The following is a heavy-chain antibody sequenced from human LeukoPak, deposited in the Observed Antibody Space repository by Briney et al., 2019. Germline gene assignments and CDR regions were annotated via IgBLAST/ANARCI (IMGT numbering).Heavy chain of an antibody. Sequence: GASVKVSCKASGGTFSSYAISWVRQAPGQGLEWMGGIIPIFGIANYAQKFQGRVTITADKSTSTAYMELSSLRSEDTAVYYCASNYYDSSGYLAPQHWGQGTLVTVSS. CDR1: GGTFSSYA. J-gene: IGHJ1*01. V-gene: IGHV1-69*10. CDR2: IIPIFGIA. CDR3: ASNYYDSSGYLAPQH. D-gene: IGHD3-22*01.